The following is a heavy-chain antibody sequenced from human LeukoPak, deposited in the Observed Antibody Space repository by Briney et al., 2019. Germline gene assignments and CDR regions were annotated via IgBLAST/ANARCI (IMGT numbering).Heavy chain of an antibody. Sequence: PSETLSLICTVSGGSISSSSYYWGWIRQPPGKGLEWIGSIYYSGSTYYNPSLKSRVTISVDTSKNQFSLKLSSVTAADTAVNYCARHVLREVLDYWGQGTLVTVSS. CDR3: ARHVLREVLDY. CDR1: GGSISSSSYY. D-gene: IGHD3-16*01. J-gene: IGHJ4*02. V-gene: IGHV4-39*01. CDR2: IYYSGST.